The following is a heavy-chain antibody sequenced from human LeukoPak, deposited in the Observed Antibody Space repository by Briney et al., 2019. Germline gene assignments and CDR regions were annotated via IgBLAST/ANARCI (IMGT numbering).Heavy chain of an antibody. V-gene: IGHV4-39*01. CDR1: GGSISSSSYY. Sequence: SETLSLTCTVSGGSISSSSYYWGWIRQPPGKGLEWIGCIYYSGSTYYNPSLKSRVTISVDTSKNQFSLKLSSVSAADTAVYYCARPGRAVAGHKYFQHWGQGTLVTVSS. D-gene: IGHD6-19*01. J-gene: IGHJ1*01. CDR2: IYYSGST. CDR3: ARPGRAVAGHKYFQH.